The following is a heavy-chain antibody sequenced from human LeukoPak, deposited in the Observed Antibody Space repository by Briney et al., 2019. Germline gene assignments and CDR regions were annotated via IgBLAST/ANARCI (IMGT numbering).Heavy chain of an antibody. CDR2: INGGGDST. CDR3: AKAKGAYCDGDCSSRIFDY. V-gene: IGHV3-23*01. D-gene: IGHD2-21*02. J-gene: IGHJ4*02. CDR1: GFIFSSHA. Sequence: PGGSLRLSCAASGFIFSSHAMNWVRQAPGKGLEWVSVINGGGDSTYDADSVKGRFTISRDNSKNTVYLQMNSLRAEDTAIYYCAKAKGAYCDGDCSSRIFDYWGQGTLVTVSS.